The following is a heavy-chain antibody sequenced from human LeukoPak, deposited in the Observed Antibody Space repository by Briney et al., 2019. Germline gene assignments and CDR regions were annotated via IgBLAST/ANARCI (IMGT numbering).Heavy chain of an antibody. Sequence: ASVKVSCKASGYTFTRHYIQWVRQAPGQGLEWTGIINPSGGSTSYAQKFQGRVTLTRDTSTSTVYMELSSLRSEDTAVYYCARERGVAVAGEGVDPWGQGTLVTVSS. D-gene: IGHD6-19*01. V-gene: IGHV1-46*01. CDR3: ARERGVAVAGEGVDP. J-gene: IGHJ5*02. CDR1: GYTFTRHY. CDR2: INPSGGST.